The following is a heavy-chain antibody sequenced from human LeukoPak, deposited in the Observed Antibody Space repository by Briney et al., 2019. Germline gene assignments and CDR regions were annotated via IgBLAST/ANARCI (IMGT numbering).Heavy chain of an antibody. V-gene: IGHV3-7*04. CDR2: IKQDGSDK. Sequence: GGSLRLSCVGSGFTFSSYWMSWVRQAPGKGLEWVANIKQDGSDKYSVDSVKGRFTISRDNAKNSLYLQMNSLRAEDTAVYYCARVVVVPAEHVDYWGQGTLVTVSS. CDR1: GFTFSSYW. CDR3: ARVVVVPAEHVDY. D-gene: IGHD2-2*01. J-gene: IGHJ4*02.